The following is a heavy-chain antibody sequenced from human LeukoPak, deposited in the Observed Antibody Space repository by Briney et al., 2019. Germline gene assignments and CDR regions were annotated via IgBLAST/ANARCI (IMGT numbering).Heavy chain of an antibody. J-gene: IGHJ5*02. CDR2: FDPEDGET. V-gene: IGHV1-24*01. CDR3: ATSLXYDFWSRGXRSQNWFDT. Sequence: ASVKVSCKVSGYTLTELSMHWVRQAPGKGLEWMGGFDPEDGETIYARKFQGRVTMTEDTSTDTAYMELSSLRSEDTALYYCATSLXYDFWSRGXRSQNWFDTWGQGTLVTVSS. CDR1: GYTLTELS. D-gene: IGHD3-3*01.